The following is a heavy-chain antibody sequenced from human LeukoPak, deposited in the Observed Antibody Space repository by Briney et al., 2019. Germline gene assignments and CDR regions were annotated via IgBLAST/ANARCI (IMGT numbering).Heavy chain of an antibody. Sequence: PGGSLRLSCAASGFTVSSNYMSWVRQAPGKGLEWVSVIYSGGSTYYADSVKGRFTISRDNSKNTLYLQMNSLRAEDTAVYYCARVVPAAIFGWFDPWGQGTLVNVSS. CDR3: ARVVPAAIFGWFDP. V-gene: IGHV3-53*01. D-gene: IGHD2-2*01. J-gene: IGHJ5*02. CDR2: IYSGGST. CDR1: GFTVSSNY.